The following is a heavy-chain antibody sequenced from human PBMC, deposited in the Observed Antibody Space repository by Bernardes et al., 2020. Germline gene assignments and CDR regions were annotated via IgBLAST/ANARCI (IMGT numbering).Heavy chain of an antibody. D-gene: IGHD3-3*01. Sequence: GGSLRLSCAASGFTFSSYGMHWVRQAPGKGLEWVAVIWYDGSNKYYADSVKGRFTISRDNSKNTLYLQMNSLRAEDTAVYYCARDGGGLRFLGWYFDLWGRGTLVTVSS. CDR1: GFTFSSYG. CDR3: ARDGGGLRFLGWYFDL. J-gene: IGHJ2*01. CDR2: IWYDGSNK. V-gene: IGHV3-33*01.